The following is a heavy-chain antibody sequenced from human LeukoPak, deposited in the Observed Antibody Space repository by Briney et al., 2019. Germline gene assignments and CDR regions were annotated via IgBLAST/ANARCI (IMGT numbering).Heavy chain of an antibody. Sequence: ETLSLTCTVSGGSISSSSYYWGWIRQPPGKGLEWVSVIYSGGTTYYADSIKGRFTISRDNSKNTLYLQMNSLRPEDTAVYYCARNPPGGWILPSFDYWGQGTLVAVSS. V-gene: IGHV3-66*02. CDR2: IYSGGTT. J-gene: IGHJ4*02. CDR1: GGSISSSSYY. D-gene: IGHD3-22*01. CDR3: ARNPPGGWILPSFDY.